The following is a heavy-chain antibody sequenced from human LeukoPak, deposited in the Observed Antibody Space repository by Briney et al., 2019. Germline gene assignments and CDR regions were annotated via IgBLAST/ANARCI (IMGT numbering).Heavy chain of an antibody. V-gene: IGHV4-30-4*03. J-gene: IGHJ6*02. CDR3: TVLLGGAAAGTYGMDV. Sequence: PSQTLSLTCTVSGGSISSGDYYWSWIRQPPGKGLEWIGYIYYSGSTYYNPSLKSRVTISVDTSKNQFSLKLSSVTAADTAVYYCTVLLGGAAAGTYGMDVWGQGTTVTVSS. CDR1: GGSISSGDYY. D-gene: IGHD6-13*01. CDR2: IYYSGST.